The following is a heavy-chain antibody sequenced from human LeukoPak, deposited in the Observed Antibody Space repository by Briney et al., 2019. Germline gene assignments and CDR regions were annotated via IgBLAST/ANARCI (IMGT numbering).Heavy chain of an antibody. V-gene: IGHV4-4*07. CDR3: TTLHSYDFWSGYYLFDY. Sequence: PSETLSLTCTVSGGSISSYYWSWIRQPAGKGLEWIGRIYTSGSTNYNPSLKSRVTMSVDTSKNQFSLKLSSVTAADTAVYYCTTLHSYDFWSGYYLFDYWGQGTLVTVSS. D-gene: IGHD3-3*01. CDR1: GGSISSYY. CDR2: IYTSGST. J-gene: IGHJ4*02.